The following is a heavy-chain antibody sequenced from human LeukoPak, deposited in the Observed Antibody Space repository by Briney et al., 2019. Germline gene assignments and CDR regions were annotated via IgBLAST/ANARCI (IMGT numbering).Heavy chain of an antibody. CDR1: GYTFTSYY. J-gene: IGHJ3*02. CDR3: ARDWSYSSGSNDAFDI. D-gene: IGHD6-19*01. CDR2: INPNSGGT. Sequence: ASVKVSCKASGYTFTSYYMHWVRQAPGQGLEWMGWINPNSGGTNYAQKFQGRVTMTRDTSISTAYMELSRLRSDDTAVYYCARDWSYSSGSNDAFDIWGQGTMVTVSS. V-gene: IGHV1-2*02.